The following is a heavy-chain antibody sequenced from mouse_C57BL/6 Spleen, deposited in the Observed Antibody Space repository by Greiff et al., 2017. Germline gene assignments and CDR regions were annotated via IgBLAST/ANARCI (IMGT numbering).Heavy chain of an antibody. CDR3: ANGNQFSY. CDR1: GYDFTNYL. J-gene: IGHJ3*01. Sequence: QVQLQQSGAELVRPGPSVKVSCKASGYDFTNYLIEWVKQRPGQGLEWIGVINPGSGGTNYNETFKGKATLTADKSSSTAYMQLSSLTSEDSAVYFCANGNQFSYWGQGTLVTVSA. D-gene: IGHD2-1*01. V-gene: IGHV1-54*01. CDR2: INPGSGGT.